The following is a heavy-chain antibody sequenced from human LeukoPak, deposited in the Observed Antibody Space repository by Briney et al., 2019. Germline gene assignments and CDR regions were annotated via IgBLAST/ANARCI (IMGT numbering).Heavy chain of an antibody. J-gene: IGHJ6*02. CDR2: IYYSGST. CDR3: ARDWASGYCSSTSCYSYGMDV. D-gene: IGHD2-2*01. CDR1: GDSFSSGGYY. V-gene: IGHV4-31*03. Sequence: SETLSLTCTVSGDSFSSGGYYWSWICQHPGKGLEWIGYIYYSGSTYYNPSLKSRVTISVDTSKNQFSLKLSSVTAADTAVYYCARDWASGYCSSTSCYSYGMDVWGQGTTVTVSS.